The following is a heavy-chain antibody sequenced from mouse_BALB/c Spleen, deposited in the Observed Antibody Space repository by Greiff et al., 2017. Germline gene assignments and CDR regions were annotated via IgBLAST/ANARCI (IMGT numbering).Heavy chain of an antibody. CDR2: IDTSDSYT. J-gene: IGHJ2*01. D-gene: IGHD2-3*01. V-gene: IGHV1-69*01. Sequence: VQLQQPGAELVMPGASVKMSCKASGYTFTDYWMHWVKQRPGQGLEWIGAIDTSDSYTSYNQKFKGKATLTVDESSSTAYMQLSSLTSEDSAVYYCARSDDGSPFDYWGQGTTLTVSS. CDR3: ARSDDGSPFDY. CDR1: GYTFTDYW.